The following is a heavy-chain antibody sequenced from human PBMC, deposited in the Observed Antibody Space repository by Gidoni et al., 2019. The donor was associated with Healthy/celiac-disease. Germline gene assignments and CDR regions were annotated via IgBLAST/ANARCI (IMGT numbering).Heavy chain of an antibody. CDR3: ARGGDYGDYATGGFDY. V-gene: IGHV3-30-3*01. D-gene: IGHD4-17*01. CDR2: ISYDGSNK. Sequence: EWVAVISYDGSNKYYTDSVKGKFTISRDNSKNTPYLQMNSLRAEDKAGYYCARGGDYGDYATGGFDYWGQGTLVTVSS. J-gene: IGHJ4*02.